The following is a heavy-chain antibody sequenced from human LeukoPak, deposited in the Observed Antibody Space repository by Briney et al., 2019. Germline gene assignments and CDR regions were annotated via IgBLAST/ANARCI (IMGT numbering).Heavy chain of an antibody. CDR2: INHSGST. J-gene: IGHJ4*02. CDR3: ARYRPLFDY. CDR1: GGSFRGYY. D-gene: IGHD2-2*01. Sequence: PSETLSLTCAVYGGSFRGYYWSWIRQPPGKGLEWIGEINHSGSTNYNPSLKSRVTISVDTSKNQFSLKLSSVTAADTAVYYCARYRPLFDYWGQGTLVTVSS. V-gene: IGHV4-34*01.